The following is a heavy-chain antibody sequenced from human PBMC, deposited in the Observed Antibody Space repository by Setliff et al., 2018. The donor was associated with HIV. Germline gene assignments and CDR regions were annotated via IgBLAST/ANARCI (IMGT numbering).Heavy chain of an antibody. D-gene: IGHD1-26*01. CDR1: GDSISTYY. Sequence: SETLSLTCTVSGDSISTYYWSWIRQPAGKGLEWVGQISTGGATDYNSSLKSRVTISLDKSKNQFSFRLNSVTAADTAVYYCARVLDGNHYDAFNLWGQGTTVTVSS. CDR3: ARVLDGNHYDAFNL. CDR2: ISTGGAT. V-gene: IGHV4-4*07. J-gene: IGHJ3*01.